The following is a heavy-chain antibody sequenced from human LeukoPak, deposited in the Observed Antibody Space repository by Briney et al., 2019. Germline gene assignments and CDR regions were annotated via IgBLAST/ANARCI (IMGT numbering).Heavy chain of an antibody. CDR3: ARAGGSTVSHSDY. V-gene: IGHV3-21*01. CDR2: TSSSTSYI. Sequence: GSLRLSCAASGFTFSSYSMNWIRQAPGKGLEWVSSTSSSTSYIYYADSVKGRFTISKDNAKNSLYLQMDSLRAEDTAVYYCARAGGSTVSHSDYWGQGTLVTVSS. CDR1: GFTFSSYS. J-gene: IGHJ4*02. D-gene: IGHD4-17*01.